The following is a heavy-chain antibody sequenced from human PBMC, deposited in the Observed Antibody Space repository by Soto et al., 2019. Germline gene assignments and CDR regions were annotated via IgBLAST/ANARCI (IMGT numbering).Heavy chain of an antibody. V-gene: IGHV4-30-2*01. Sequence: SETLSLTCAVSGGSISSGGYSWSWIRQPPGKGLEWIGYIYHSGSTYYNPSLKSRVTISVDRSKNQFSLKLSSVTAADTAVYYCARSLGYCSGGSCYRPYNWFDPWGQGTLVTVSS. CDR1: GGSISSGGYS. D-gene: IGHD2-15*01. J-gene: IGHJ5*02. CDR2: IYHSGST. CDR3: ARSLGYCSGGSCYRPYNWFDP.